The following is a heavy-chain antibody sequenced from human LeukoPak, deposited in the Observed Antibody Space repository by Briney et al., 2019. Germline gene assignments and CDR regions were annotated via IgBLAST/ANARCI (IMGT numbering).Heavy chain of an antibody. CDR2: ISSSSSYI. CDR3: ARDRDYGDYSEFDP. CDR1: GFTFSSYS. D-gene: IGHD4-17*01. V-gene: IGHV3-21*01. J-gene: IGHJ5*02. Sequence: GGSLRLSCAASGFTFSSYSMNRVRQAPGKGLEWVSSISSSSSYIYYADSVKGRFTISRDNAKNSLYLQMNSLRAEDTAVYYCARDRDYGDYSEFDPWGQGTLVTVSS.